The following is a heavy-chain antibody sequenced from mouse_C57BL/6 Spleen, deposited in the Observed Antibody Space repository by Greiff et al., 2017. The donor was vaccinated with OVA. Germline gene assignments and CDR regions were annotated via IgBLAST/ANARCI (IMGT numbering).Heavy chain of an antibody. J-gene: IGHJ4*01. CDR3: ARYGYYYGSTYYYAMDY. D-gene: IGHD1-1*01. CDR2: IYPGDGDT. Sequence: QVQLKESGPELVKPGASVKISCKASGYAFSSSWMNWVKQRPGKGLEWIGRIYPGDGDTNYNGKFKGKATLTADKSSSTAYMQLSSLTSEDSAVYFCARYGYYYGSTYYYAMDYWGQGTSVTVSS. V-gene: IGHV1-82*01. CDR1: GYAFSSSW.